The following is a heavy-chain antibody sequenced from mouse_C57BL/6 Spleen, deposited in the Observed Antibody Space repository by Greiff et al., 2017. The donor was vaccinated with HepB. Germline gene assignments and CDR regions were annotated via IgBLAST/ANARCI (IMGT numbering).Heavy chain of an antibody. D-gene: IGHD1-1*01. V-gene: IGHV1-26*01. CDR3: ARFYYGSSLFAY. Sequence: VQLQQSGPELVKPGASVKISCKASGYTFTDYYMNWVKQSHGKSLEWIGDINPNNGGTSYNQKFKGKATLTVDKSSSTAYMELRSLTSEDSAVYYCARFYYGSSLFAYWGQGTLVTVSA. CDR1: GYTFTDYY. CDR2: INPNNGGT. J-gene: IGHJ3*01.